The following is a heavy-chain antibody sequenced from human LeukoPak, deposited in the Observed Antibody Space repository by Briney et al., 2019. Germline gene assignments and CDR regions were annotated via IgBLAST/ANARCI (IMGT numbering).Heavy chain of an antibody. J-gene: IGHJ4*02. CDR3: AKGPRITTFGVVTTNFDY. V-gene: IGHV3-33*06. CDR2: IWYDGSNK. Sequence: PGRSLRLSCAASGFTFSSYGMHWVRQAPGKGLEWVAVIWYDGSNKYYADSVKGRFTISRDNSKNTLYLQMNSLRAEDTAVYYCAKGPRITTFGVVTTNFDYWGQGTLVTVSS. CDR1: GFTFSSYG. D-gene: IGHD3-3*01.